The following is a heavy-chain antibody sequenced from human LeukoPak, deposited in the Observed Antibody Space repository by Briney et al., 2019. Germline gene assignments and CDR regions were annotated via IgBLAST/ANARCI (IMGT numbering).Heavy chain of an antibody. J-gene: IGHJ4*02. CDR1: GGTFSSYA. V-gene: IGHV1-46*01. Sequence: ASVKVSCKASGGTFSSYAISWVRQAPGQGLEWMGIINPSGGSTSYAQKFQGRVAMTRDTSTSTVYMELGSLRSEDTAVYYCARVWDSSGYYGIDYWGQGTLVTVSS. CDR2: INPSGGST. D-gene: IGHD3-22*01. CDR3: ARVWDSSGYYGIDY.